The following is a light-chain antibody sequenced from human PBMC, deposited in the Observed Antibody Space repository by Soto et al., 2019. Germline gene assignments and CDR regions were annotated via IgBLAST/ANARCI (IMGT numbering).Light chain of an antibody. CDR1: QDIRNF. J-gene: IGKJ3*01. Sequence: DIPMTQSPPSLSASVGDRVTITCRASQDIRNFVAWYQQKPGKAPKLLIYAASTLQSGVPSRFSGSGFGTDFTLTINSLQPEDVATYSCQKYSSVPVFGPGTKVEIK. CDR2: AAS. CDR3: QKYSSVPV. V-gene: IGKV1-27*01.